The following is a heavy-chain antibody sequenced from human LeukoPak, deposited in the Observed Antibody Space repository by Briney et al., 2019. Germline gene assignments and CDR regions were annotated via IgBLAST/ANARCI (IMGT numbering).Heavy chain of an antibody. D-gene: IGHD3-22*01. CDR1: GFTFDDYA. J-gene: IGHJ3*02. V-gene: IGHV3-9*01. CDR2: ITWNSDRK. CDR3: AKAGGSGYYNDAFDI. Sequence: QTGGSLRLSCAASGFTFDDYAMHWVRHAPGKGLEGVSDITWNSDRKGYADSVKGRFTISRDNAKNSLYLQIKSLRAEDTAVYDCAKAGGSGYYNDAFDIWGQGTMVTVSS.